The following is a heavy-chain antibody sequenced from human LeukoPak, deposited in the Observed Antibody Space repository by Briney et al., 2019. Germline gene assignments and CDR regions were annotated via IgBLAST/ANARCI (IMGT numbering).Heavy chain of an antibody. Sequence: PGGSLRLSCAASGFTFRTSGMSWVRQAPGKGLEWVSAISGSGVSTYYADSVKGGCTISRDKSKNTLYLQMNSLRAEDTAVYYCAKEGGSYLYYFDYWGQGTLVTVSS. V-gene: IGHV3-23*01. CDR1: GFTFRTSG. CDR3: AKEGGSYLYYFDY. J-gene: IGHJ4*02. D-gene: IGHD1-26*01. CDR2: ISGSGVST.